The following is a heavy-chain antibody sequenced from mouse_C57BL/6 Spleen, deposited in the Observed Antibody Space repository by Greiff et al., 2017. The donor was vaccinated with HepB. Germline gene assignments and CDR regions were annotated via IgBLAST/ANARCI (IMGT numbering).Heavy chain of an antibody. CDR3: ARGRYYYAMDY. Sequence: EVQLQQSGAELVKPGASVKLSCTASGFNIKDYYMHWVKQRTEQGLEWIGRIDPEDGETKYAPNFQGKATITADTSSNTPYLQLSSLTSEDTAVYYCARGRYYYAMDYWGQGTSVTVSS. J-gene: IGHJ4*01. V-gene: IGHV14-2*01. CDR2: IDPEDGET. CDR1: GFNIKDYY.